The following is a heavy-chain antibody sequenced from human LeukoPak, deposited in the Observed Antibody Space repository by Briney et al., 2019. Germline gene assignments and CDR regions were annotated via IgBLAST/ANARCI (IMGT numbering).Heavy chain of an antibody. CDR3: ARVSWRGSSMGGYFDY. CDR1: GLTFSSYS. J-gene: IGHJ4*02. V-gene: IGHV3-21*01. D-gene: IGHD3-10*01. Sequence: GGALRPSCAASGLTFSSYSMNWVRQAPGKGLEWVSSISSSSSYIYYADSVKGRFTISRDNAKNSLYLQMNSLRAEDTAVYYCARVSWRGSSMGGYFDYWGQGTLVTVSS. CDR2: ISSSSSYI.